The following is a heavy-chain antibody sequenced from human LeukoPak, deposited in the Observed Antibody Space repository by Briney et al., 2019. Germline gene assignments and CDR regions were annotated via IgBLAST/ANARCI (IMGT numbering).Heavy chain of an antibody. CDR2: ISNSGSTI. Sequence: GGSLRLSCAASGFTFSDYYMSWIRQAPGKGLEWVSYISNSGSTIYYADSVKGRFTISRDNAKNSLYLQMNSLRAEDTAVYYCARRPWFGELFGAFDIWGQGTMVTVPS. J-gene: IGHJ3*02. CDR3: ARRPWFGELFGAFDI. V-gene: IGHV3-11*01. CDR1: GFTFSDYY. D-gene: IGHD3-10*01.